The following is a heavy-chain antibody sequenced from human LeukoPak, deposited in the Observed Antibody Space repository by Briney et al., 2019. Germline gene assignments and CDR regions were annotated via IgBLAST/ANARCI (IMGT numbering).Heavy chain of an antibody. CDR3: ARDRGGEIFDH. CDR1: GGSISSYY. CDR2: IYYSGST. V-gene: IGHV4-59*01. Sequence: PSETLSLTCTVSGGSISSYYWSWIRQPPGKGLEWIGYIYYSGSTNYNPSLKSRVTISVDTSKNQFSLKLSSVTAADTAVYYCARDRGGEIFDHWGQGTLVTVSS. D-gene: IGHD2-15*01. J-gene: IGHJ4*02.